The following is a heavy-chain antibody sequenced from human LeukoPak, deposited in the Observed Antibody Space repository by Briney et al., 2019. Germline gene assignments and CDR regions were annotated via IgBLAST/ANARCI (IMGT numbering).Heavy chain of an antibody. V-gene: IGHV3-11*01. Sequence: GGSLRLSCAASGFTFSDYFMNWIRQAPGKGLEWVSYISSSGNTIYYADSVKGRFTISRDNAKNSLYLQMNNLRAEDTAVYYRATPPGGLKIRGDGWGKGTTVAVPS. CDR2: ISSSGNTI. D-gene: IGHD3-10*01. J-gene: IGHJ6*04. CDR1: GFTFSDYF. CDR3: ATPPGGLKIRGDG.